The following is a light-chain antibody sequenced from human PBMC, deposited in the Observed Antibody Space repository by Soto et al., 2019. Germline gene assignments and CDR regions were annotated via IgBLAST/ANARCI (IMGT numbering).Light chain of an antibody. CDR2: EVS. V-gene: IGLV2-8*01. J-gene: IGLJ1*01. CDR1: SSDVGGYSY. CDR3: NSYAGSNHFV. Sequence: QSVLTHPPSASGSPGQSVTISCTGTSSDVGGYSYVSWYQQHPGKAPKLMIYEVSKRPSGVPDRFSGSKSGNTASLTVSGLQAEDEADYYCNSYAGSNHFVFGTGTKVTVL.